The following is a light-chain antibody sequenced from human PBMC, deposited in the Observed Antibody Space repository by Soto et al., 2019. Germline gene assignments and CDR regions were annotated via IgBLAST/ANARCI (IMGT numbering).Light chain of an antibody. V-gene: IGKV1-5*01. J-gene: IGKJ1*01. Sequence: DIQMTQSPSTLSASVRDRVTITCRASQSISSWLAWYQQKPGKAPKLLIYDASSLESGVPSRFSGSGSGTEFTLTISSLQPDDFATYYCQHETFGQGTKVEIK. CDR1: QSISSW. CDR3: QHET. CDR2: DAS.